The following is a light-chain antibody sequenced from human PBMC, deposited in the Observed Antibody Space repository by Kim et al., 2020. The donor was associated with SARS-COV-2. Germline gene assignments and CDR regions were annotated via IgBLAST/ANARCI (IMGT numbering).Light chain of an antibody. CDR2: AAS. Sequence: CLGARAPPSRTASESIITTSAWYQKKPGQATRPLISAASTRATAVPARLSGSGSGIEFTLSIRSLQSEDFAFYYSKQYANGPQWTFGQGTTVE. CDR3: KQYANGPQWT. CDR1: ESIITT. V-gene: IGKV3-15*01. J-gene: IGKJ1*01.